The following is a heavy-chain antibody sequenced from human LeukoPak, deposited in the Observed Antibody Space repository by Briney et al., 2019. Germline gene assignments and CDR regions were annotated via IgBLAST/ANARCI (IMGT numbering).Heavy chain of an antibody. Sequence: PGGSLRLSCAASRFTFSSYAMSWVRQAPGKGLEWVSAISGSGGSTYYADSVKGRFTISRDSSKNTLYLQMNSLRAEDTAVYYCAKDFATGYSSGWYVYWGQGTLSPSPQ. CDR2: ISGSGGST. D-gene: IGHD6-19*01. CDR1: RFTFSSYA. CDR3: AKDFATGYSSGWYVY. J-gene: IGHJ4*02. V-gene: IGHV3-23*01.